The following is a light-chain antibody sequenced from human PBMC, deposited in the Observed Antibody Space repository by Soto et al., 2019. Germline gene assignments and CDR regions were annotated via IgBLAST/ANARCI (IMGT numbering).Light chain of an antibody. J-gene: IGKJ4*01. CDR3: QHYDSYPLT. CDR1: QPINNR. CDR2: RAS. V-gene: IGKV1-16*01. Sequence: DIQMTQSPSLVSASVGDRVTITCRASQPINNRLAWFQQKPGKAPKSLIYRASYLQSVVPSRFSGSGSGTLFTLAINNLQPEDFGTYYCQHYDSYPLTFGGGTKVEIK.